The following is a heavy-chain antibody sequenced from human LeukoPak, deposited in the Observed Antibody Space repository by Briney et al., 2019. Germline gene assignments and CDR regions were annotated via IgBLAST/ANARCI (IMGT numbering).Heavy chain of an antibody. CDR1: GYTFTNYH. CDR2: INPYSSFT. D-gene: IGHD1-1*01. J-gene: IGHJ2*01. CDR3: ARPLSEMTTSLAFDL. Sequence: EASVKVSCKASGYTFTNYHMHWVRQAPGQGLEWMGIINPYSSFTTYAQKFQGRVTMTRDTSTTTVYMELSSLRSEDTAVYYCARPLSEMTTSLAFDLWGRGSLVTVSS. V-gene: IGHV1-46*01.